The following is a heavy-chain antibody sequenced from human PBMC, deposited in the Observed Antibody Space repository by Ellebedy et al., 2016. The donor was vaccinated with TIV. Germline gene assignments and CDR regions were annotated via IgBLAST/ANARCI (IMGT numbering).Heavy chain of an antibody. J-gene: IGHJ4*01. V-gene: IGHV4-31*03. CDR2: IFYSGSP. D-gene: IGHD3-22*01. Sequence: MPSETLSLTCTVSGASITTGAYHWSWIRQHPGKGLEWIGYIFYSGSPFYNPSLKGRLTISVDTSKNQFFLNVPSVTDADTAVYYCARAFYDTNGLHFGSWGRGTLVTGSS. CDR1: GASITTGAYH. CDR3: ARAFYDTNGLHFGS.